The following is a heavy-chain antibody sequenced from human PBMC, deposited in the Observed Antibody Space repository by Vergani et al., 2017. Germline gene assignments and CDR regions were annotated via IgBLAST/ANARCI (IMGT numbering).Heavy chain of an antibody. CDR2: IDWDDDK. Sequence: QVTLRESGPALVKPTQTLTLTCTFSGFSLSTSGMCVSWIRQPPGKALEWLARIDWDDDKYYSTSLKTRLTISKDTSKNQVVLTMTNMDPVDTATYYCARSRSGWTAEYFQHWGQGTLVTVSS. J-gene: IGHJ1*01. CDR3: ARSRSGWTAEYFQH. CDR1: GFSLSTSGMC. D-gene: IGHD6-19*01. V-gene: IGHV2-70*15.